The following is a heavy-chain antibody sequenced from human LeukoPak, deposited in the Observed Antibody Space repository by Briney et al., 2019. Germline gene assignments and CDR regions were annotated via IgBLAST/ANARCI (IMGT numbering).Heavy chain of an antibody. CDR1: GFTFSSYA. CDR3: AKRIVGATIFDY. V-gene: IGHV3-23*01. Sequence: PGGSLRLSCAASGFTFSSYAMSWVRRAPGKGLEWVSAISGSGGSTYYADSVKGRFTISRDNSKNTLYLQMNSLRAEDTAVYYCAKRIVGATIFDYWGQGTLVTVSS. J-gene: IGHJ4*02. D-gene: IGHD1-26*01. CDR2: ISGSGGST.